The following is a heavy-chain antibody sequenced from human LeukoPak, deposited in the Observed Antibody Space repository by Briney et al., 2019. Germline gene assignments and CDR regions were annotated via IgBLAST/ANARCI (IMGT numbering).Heavy chain of an antibody. CDR3: AMCHSGRLFWWFGA. D-gene: IGHD1-26*01. CDR1: GFTFSSYW. V-gene: IGHV3-7*02. J-gene: IGHJ5*02. CDR2: IKQDGSEI. Sequence: HSGGSLRLSCAASGFTFSSYWMSWVRQAPGRGLQWVASIKQDGSEIYYVESVKGRFSISRDNDKNSLSLQMNSLRAEDTAVYYCAMCHSGRLFWWFGAWGERTLVTVSS.